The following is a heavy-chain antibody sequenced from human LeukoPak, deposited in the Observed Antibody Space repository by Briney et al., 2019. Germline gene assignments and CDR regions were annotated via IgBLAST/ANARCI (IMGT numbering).Heavy chain of an antibody. V-gene: IGHV3-11*04. CDR1: GGSFSGYY. D-gene: IGHD6-19*01. CDR3: AREDSSGLDY. Sequence: PSETLSLTCAVYGGSFSGYYWSWIRQPPGKGLEWVSSSSGSTIYYADSVKGRFTISRDNAKNSLYLQMNSLRAEDTAIYYCAREDSSGLDYWGQGTLVTVSS. CDR2: SSSGSTI. J-gene: IGHJ4*02.